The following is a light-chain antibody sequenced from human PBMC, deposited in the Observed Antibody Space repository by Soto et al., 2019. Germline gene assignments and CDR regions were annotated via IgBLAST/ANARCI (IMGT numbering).Light chain of an antibody. Sequence: QSALTQPRSVSGSPGQSVTISCTGTSSDVGGYDFVSWYQQHPGKAPKLMISDVSKRPSGVPDRVSGSKSGNTASLTISGLQAEDEADYYCCSYAGDLALFGGGTKLTVL. CDR2: DVS. J-gene: IGLJ2*01. V-gene: IGLV2-11*01. CDR1: SSDVGGYDF. CDR3: CSYAGDLAL.